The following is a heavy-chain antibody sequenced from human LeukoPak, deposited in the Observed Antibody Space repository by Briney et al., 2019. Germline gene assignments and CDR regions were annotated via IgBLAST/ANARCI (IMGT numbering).Heavy chain of an antibody. Sequence: SETLSLTCTVSGLSISSSSYYWGWIRQPPGKGLEWIGTIYYSGSTYYNPSLKSRVTISVADSNNQFSLKLSSVTAADTAVYYCAREIRDIVVVPAAIGEVDYWGRGTLVTVSS. V-gene: IGHV4-39*07. CDR2: IYYSGST. CDR1: GLSISSSSYY. J-gene: IGHJ4*02. CDR3: AREIRDIVVVPAAIGEVDY. D-gene: IGHD2-2*01.